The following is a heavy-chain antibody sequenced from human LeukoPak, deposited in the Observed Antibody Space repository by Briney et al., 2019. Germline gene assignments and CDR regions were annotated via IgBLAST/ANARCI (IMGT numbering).Heavy chain of an antibody. CDR1: GFTFSSYA. J-gene: IGHJ6*03. D-gene: IGHD1-1*01. CDR2: INDRGTGT. V-gene: IGHV3-23*01. Sequence: GGSLRLSCAASGFTFSSYAMSWVRQAPGKGLEWVSTINDRGTGTYYADSVKGRFTISRDNSKNTLSLQMNSLRAEDTAVYYCAKGLKTTVGPYMGYHYYMDVWGKGTTVTVSS. CDR3: AKGLKTTVGPYMGYHYYMDV.